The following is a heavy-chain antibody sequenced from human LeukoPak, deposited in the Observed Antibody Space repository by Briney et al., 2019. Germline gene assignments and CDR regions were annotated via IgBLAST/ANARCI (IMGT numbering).Heavy chain of an antibody. Sequence: GGSLRLSCAASGFTFSSYSMNWVRQAPGKGLEWVSYISSSSSTIYYADSVKGRFTISRDNAKNSLYLQMNSLRAEDTAVYYCAGDSTEEEDFGFDIWGQGTMVTVSS. J-gene: IGHJ3*02. CDR2: ISSSSSTI. V-gene: IGHV3-48*01. CDR1: GFTFSSYS. CDR3: AGDSTEEEDFGFDI. D-gene: IGHD2-2*01.